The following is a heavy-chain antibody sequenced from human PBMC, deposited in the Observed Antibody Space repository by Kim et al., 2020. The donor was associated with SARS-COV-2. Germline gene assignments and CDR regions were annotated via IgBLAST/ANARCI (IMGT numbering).Heavy chain of an antibody. CDR2: ISYDGSNK. Sequence: GGSLRLSCAASGFTFSSYGMHWVRQAPGKGLEWVAVISYDGSNKYYADSVKGRFTISRDNSKNTLYLQMNSLRAEDTAVYYCAKEEDILTGYYSHFDYWGQGTLVTVSS. CDR1: GFTFSSYG. V-gene: IGHV3-30*18. CDR3: AKEEDILTGYYSHFDY. D-gene: IGHD3-9*01. J-gene: IGHJ4*02.